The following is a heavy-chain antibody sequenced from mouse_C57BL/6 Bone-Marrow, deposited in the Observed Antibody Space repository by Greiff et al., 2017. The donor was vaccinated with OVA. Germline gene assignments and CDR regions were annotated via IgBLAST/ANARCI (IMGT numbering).Heavy chain of an antibody. Sequence: VQLQQSGAELVKPGASVKMSCKASGYTFTTYPIAWMKQTHGQSLEWIGNFHPYNDDTKYNEKFKGKATLTVEKSSSTDYLELSRVTSEDSAVYDVARRGEDDGDGCAYWGQGTRVTVSA. J-gene: IGHJ3*01. D-gene: IGHD2-12*01. CDR1: GYTFTTYP. CDR2: FHPYNDDT. CDR3: ARRGEDDGDGCAY. V-gene: IGHV1-47*01.